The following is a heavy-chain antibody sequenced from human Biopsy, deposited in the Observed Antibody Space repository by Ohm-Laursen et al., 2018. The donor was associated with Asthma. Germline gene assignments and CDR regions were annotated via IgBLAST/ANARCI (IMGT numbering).Heavy chain of an antibody. CDR3: ARAQDYYDSRGYYRSFDY. CDR2: IYYSGST. J-gene: IGHJ4*02. V-gene: IGHV4-31*03. Sequence: PSQTLSLTCTVSYGSITSGGYYWTWIRQHPEKGLEWIGFIYYSGSTYHNPSLKSRVSISIDTSKNQFSLKLSSVTAADTAVYYCARAQDYYDSRGYYRSFDYWGQGTLVTVSS. D-gene: IGHD3-22*01. CDR1: YGSITSGGYY.